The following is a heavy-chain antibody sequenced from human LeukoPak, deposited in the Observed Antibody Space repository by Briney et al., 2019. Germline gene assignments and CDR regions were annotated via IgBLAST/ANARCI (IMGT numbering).Heavy chain of an antibody. CDR2: ISGSGIST. V-gene: IGHV3-23*01. D-gene: IGHD3-16*01. Sequence: PGGSLRLSCAASGFTVRSNYMSWARQAPGKGLEWVSAISGSGISTDYADSVKGRFTISRDNSKNTLYLQMNSLRVEDTAVYYCAKAQTPVLGGGSYFDYWGQGTLVTVSS. CDR3: AKAQTPVLGGGSYFDY. J-gene: IGHJ4*02. CDR1: GFTVRSNY.